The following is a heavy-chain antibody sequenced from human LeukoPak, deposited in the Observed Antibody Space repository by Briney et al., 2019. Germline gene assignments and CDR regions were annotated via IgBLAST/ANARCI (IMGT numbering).Heavy chain of an antibody. CDR2: ISSNGGST. D-gene: IGHD5-12*01. J-gene: IGHJ3*02. CDR1: GFTFSSYA. Sequence: GGSLRLSCSASGFTFSSYATHWVRQAPGKGLEYVSAISSNGGSTYYADSVKGRFTISRDNSKNTLYLQMSSLRVEDTAVYYCVKTRGTYPNDAFDIWGQGTMVTVSS. V-gene: IGHV3-64D*09. CDR3: VKTRGTYPNDAFDI.